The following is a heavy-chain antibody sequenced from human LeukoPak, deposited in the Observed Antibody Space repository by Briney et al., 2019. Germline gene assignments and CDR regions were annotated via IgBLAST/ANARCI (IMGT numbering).Heavy chain of an antibody. D-gene: IGHD4-17*01. CDR2: IRSKANSYAT. Sequence: GGSLRLSCAASGFTFSGSAMHWVRQASGKGLEWVGRIRSKANSYATAYAASVKGRFTISRDDSKNTAYLQMNSLKTEATAVYYCTRTTGAFDIWGQGTMVTVSS. V-gene: IGHV3-73*01. J-gene: IGHJ3*02. CDR3: TRTTGAFDI. CDR1: GFTFSGSA.